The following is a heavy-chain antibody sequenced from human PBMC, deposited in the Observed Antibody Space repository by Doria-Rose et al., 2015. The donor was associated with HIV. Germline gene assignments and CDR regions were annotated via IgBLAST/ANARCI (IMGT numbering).Heavy chain of an antibody. D-gene: IGHD6-13*01. CDR1: GVSLSSPGMG. Sequence: QVQLVQSGPVLVKPTETLTLTCTVSGVSLSSPGMGVSWIRQPPGKALEWLANILPDDERSYKTSLKSRLTISRGTSKSQVVLTMTDMDPVDTATYYCARIKSSRWYHKYYFDFWGQGTLVIVSS. V-gene: IGHV2-26*01. CDR3: ARIKSSRWYHKYYFDF. CDR2: ILPDDER. J-gene: IGHJ4*02.